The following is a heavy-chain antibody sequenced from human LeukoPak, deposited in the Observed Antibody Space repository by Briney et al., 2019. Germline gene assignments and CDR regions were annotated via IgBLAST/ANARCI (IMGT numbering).Heavy chain of an antibody. J-gene: IGHJ4*02. CDR2: ISGSGGST. D-gene: IGHD6-13*01. Sequence: GGSPRLSCAASGFTFTGYTMGWVRQVPGKGLEWVSGISGSGGSTYYVDSVKGRFTISRDNPKNTLFLQMNSLRADDTAVYYCAKDRSSSWDPFDYWGQGTLVTVSA. CDR1: GFTFTGYT. V-gene: IGHV3-23*01. CDR3: AKDRSSSWDPFDY.